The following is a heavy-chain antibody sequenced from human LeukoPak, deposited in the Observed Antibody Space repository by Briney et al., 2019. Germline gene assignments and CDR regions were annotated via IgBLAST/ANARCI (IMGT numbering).Heavy chain of an antibody. D-gene: IGHD1-1*01. J-gene: IGHJ4*02. Sequence: GGSLRLSCAASGFTFSDYYMSWIRQAPGKGLEWVAVISYDGSNKYYADSVKGRFTISRDNSKNTLYLQMNSLRAEDTAVYYCARGARTLWKRDYFDYWGQGTLVTVSS. V-gene: IGHV3-30-3*01. CDR2: ISYDGSNK. CDR3: ARGARTLWKRDYFDY. CDR1: GFTFSDYY.